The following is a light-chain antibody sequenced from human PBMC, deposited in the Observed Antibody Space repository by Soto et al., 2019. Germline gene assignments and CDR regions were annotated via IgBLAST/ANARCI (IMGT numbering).Light chain of an antibody. CDR2: EGS. Sequence: ALTQPASVSGSPGQSITISCTGTSSDVGSYNLVSWHQQYPGKAPKLMIYEGSKRPSGVSNRFSGSKSGNTASLTISGLQAEDEADYYCCSYAGSTTYYVFGTGTKLTVL. J-gene: IGLJ1*01. CDR1: SSDVGSYNL. V-gene: IGLV2-23*01. CDR3: CSYAGSTTYYV.